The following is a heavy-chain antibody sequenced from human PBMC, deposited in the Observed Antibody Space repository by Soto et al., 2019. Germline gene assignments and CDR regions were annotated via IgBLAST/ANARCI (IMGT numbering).Heavy chain of an antibody. CDR1: GFTFSSYG. J-gene: IGHJ4*02. CDR2: ISYDGSNK. CDR3: AKDRARYCGGGSCHSIFDY. D-gene: IGHD2-15*01. V-gene: IGHV3-30*18. Sequence: QVQLVESGGGVVQPGRSLRLSCAASGFTFSSYGMHWVRQAPGKGLEWVAVISYDGSNKYYADSVKGRFTISRDNSKNTLYLQMNSLRAEDTAVYYCAKDRARYCGGGSCHSIFDYWGQGTLVTVSS.